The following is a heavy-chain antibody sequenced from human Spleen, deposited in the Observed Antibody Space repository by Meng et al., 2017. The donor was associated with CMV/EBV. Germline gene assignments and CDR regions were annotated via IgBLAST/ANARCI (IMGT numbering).Heavy chain of an antibody. CDR1: GLTFSSYA. V-gene: IGHV3-30*04. Sequence: SCAAAGLTFSSYAMHWVRQAPGKGLEWAAVISYDGSTQYYADSVKGRFTISRDNSKNTLYLQMNSLRAEDTAVYYCASSYDFWDWFDPWGQGTLVTVSS. J-gene: IGHJ5*02. CDR2: ISYDGSTQ. CDR3: ASSYDFWDWFDP. D-gene: IGHD3-3*01.